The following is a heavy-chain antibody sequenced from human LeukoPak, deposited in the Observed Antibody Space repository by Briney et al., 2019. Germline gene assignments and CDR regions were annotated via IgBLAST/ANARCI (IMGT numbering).Heavy chain of an antibody. CDR1: GFTFGDYA. CDR2: VSASGPNT. Sequence: GGSLRLSCAASGFTFGDYAMHWVRQAPGKGLEWVPAVSASGPNTYYADSVKGRFTVSRDNSKNTLYLQMSSLRADDTAVYYCARGRGSSRYYFDYWGRGTLVTVSS. CDR3: ARGRGSSRYYFDY. D-gene: IGHD1-26*01. J-gene: IGHJ4*02. V-gene: IGHV3-23*01.